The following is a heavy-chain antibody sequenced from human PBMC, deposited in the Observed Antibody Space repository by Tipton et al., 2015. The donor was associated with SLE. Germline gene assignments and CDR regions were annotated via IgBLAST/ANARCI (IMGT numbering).Heavy chain of an antibody. CDR1: GDSISPYY. D-gene: IGHD6-19*01. V-gene: IGHV4-59*12. J-gene: IGHJ4*02. Sequence: TLSLTCTVSGDSISPYYWNWIRQSPGKGLEWLGNIYYTGTTNYNPSLKSRVTMSVDTAKNHFSLRLTSVTAADTAVYYCARDDGYNSGRGFDYWGQGTLVTVSS. CDR2: IYYTGTT. CDR3: ARDDGYNSGRGFDY.